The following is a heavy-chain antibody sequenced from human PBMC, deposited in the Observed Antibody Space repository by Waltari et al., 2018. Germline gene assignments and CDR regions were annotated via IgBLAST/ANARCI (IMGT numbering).Heavy chain of an antibody. Sequence: GGSITSLNWWTWVRQPPGKGLEWIGEIFHTEATSSNPSLKSRPTISVDKSKNQFSLKLSSVTVADTAVYYSVRAGYCSRSGCQTWAWDWGQGTLVTV. D-gene: IGHD2-2*01. V-gene: IGHV4-4*02. J-gene: IGHJ4*02. CDR2: IFHTEAT. CDR3: VRAGYCSRSGCQTWAWD. CDR1: GGSITSLNW.